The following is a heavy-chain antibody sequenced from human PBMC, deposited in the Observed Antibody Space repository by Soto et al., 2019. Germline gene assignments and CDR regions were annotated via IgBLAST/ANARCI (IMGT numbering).Heavy chain of an antibody. CDR3: ARSCSGGSCYSGGWEAYYYYGMDV. D-gene: IGHD2-15*01. CDR1: GYSFTSYW. J-gene: IGHJ6*02. Sequence: GESLKISCKGSGYSFTSYWISWVRRMPGKGLEWMGRIDPSDSYTNYSPSFQGHVTISADKSISTAYLQWSSLKASDTAMYYCARSCSGGSCYSGGWEAYYYYGMDVWGQGTTVTVSS. V-gene: IGHV5-10-1*01. CDR2: IDPSDSYT.